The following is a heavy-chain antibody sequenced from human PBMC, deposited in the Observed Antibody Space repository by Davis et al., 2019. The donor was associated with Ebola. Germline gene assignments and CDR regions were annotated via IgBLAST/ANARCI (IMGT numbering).Heavy chain of an antibody. V-gene: IGHV3-30-3*01. CDR2: VSYDSSEE. CDR3: VRATDYCIGGYCSAHEYAFDI. CDR1: EFTFSAYA. Sequence: GGSLRLSCAASEFTFSAYAMHWVRQAPGTGLEWVAVVSYDSSEEFYADPVKGRSTISRDNSKNMLYLQMNSLRADDTAVYYCVRATDYCIGGYCSAHEYAFDIWGQGTMVTVSS. D-gene: IGHD2-15*01. J-gene: IGHJ3*02.